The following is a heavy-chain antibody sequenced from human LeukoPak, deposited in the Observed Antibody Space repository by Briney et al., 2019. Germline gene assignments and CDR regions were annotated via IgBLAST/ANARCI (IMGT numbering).Heavy chain of an antibody. J-gene: IGHJ1*01. D-gene: IGHD2-21*01. V-gene: IGHV3-21*01. CDR3: ARDIAYCGGDCYSGYFQH. Sequence: GGSLRPSCAASGFTFSSYSMNWVRQAPGKGLEWVSSISSSSYIYYADSVKGRFTISRDNAKNSLHLQMNSLRAEDTAVYYCARDIAYCGGDCYSGYFQHWGQGTLVTVSS. CDR2: ISSSSYI. CDR1: GFTFSSYS.